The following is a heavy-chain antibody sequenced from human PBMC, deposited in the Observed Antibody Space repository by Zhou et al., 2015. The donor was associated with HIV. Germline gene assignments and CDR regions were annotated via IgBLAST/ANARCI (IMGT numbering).Heavy chain of an antibody. D-gene: IGHD2-15*01. Sequence: VHLVESGGGLVQPGRSLRLSCAASGFTFDDYAMHWVRQPPGKGLEWVSGISWNSGSIAYADSVKGRFTISRDDSKNILFLQMNSLRAEDTAVYYCAKESPYCSDSNCRNYYFDYWAGTLVTVSS. CDR3: AKESPYCSDSNCRNYYFDY. V-gene: IGHV3-9*01. CDR1: GFTFDDYA. J-gene: IGHJ4*01. CDR2: ISWNSGSI.